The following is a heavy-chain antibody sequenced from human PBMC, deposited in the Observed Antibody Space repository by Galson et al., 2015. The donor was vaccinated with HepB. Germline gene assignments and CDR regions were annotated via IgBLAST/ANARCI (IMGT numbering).Heavy chain of an antibody. J-gene: IGHJ6*02. CDR2: INSDGSTT. CDR3: ARFEGLYSGSYYYYYGMDV. CDR1: GFTFSSYW. V-gene: IGHV3-74*01. D-gene: IGHD1-26*01. Sequence: SLRLSCAASGFTFSSYWMHWVRQAPGKGLVWVSRINSDGSTTTYADSVKGRFTISRDNAKNTLYLQMNSLRAEDTAVYYCARFEGLYSGSYYYYYGMDVWGQGTTVTVSS.